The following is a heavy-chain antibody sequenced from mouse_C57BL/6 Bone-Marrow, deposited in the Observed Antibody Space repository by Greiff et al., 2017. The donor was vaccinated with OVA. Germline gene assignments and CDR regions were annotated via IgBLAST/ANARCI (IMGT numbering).Heavy chain of an antibody. Sequence: QVQLQQSGAELMKPGASVKLSCKATGYTFTGYWIEWVKQRPGHGLEWIGNIDPSDSETHYNQKFKDKATLTVDKSSSTAYMQLSSLTSEDSAVYYCARTTTVVATDYYAMDYWGQGTSVTVSS. CDR3: ARTTTVVATDYYAMDY. CDR2: IDPSDSET. CDR1: GYTFTGYW. D-gene: IGHD1-1*01. V-gene: IGHV1-61*01. J-gene: IGHJ4*01.